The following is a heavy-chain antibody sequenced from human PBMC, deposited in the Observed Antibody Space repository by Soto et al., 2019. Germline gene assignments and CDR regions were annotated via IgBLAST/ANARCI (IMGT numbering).Heavy chain of an antibody. CDR1: GGSISSSSYY. V-gene: IGHV4-39*01. CDR3: ARQRGDYYDSSGLFDY. Sequence: PSETLSLTCTVSGGSISSSSYYWGWIRQPPGKGLEWIGSIYYSGSTYYNPSLKSRVTISVDTSKNQFSLKLSSATAADTAVYYCARQRGDYYDSSGLFDYWGQGTLVTVSS. J-gene: IGHJ4*02. D-gene: IGHD3-22*01. CDR2: IYYSGST.